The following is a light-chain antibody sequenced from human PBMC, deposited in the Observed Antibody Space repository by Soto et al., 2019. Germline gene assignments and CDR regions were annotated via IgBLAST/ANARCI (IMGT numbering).Light chain of an antibody. CDR1: QSVSSN. CDR2: GAS. CDR3: QQYNNWPALT. V-gene: IGKV3-15*01. J-gene: IGKJ4*01. Sequence: EIVMTQSPATLSVSPGERATLSCRASQSVSSNLAWYQQKPGQAPRLLIYGASTRATGIPARFSGNGSGTEFTLTISSLKSEDFAVYYCQQYNNWPALTFGGGTKVEIK.